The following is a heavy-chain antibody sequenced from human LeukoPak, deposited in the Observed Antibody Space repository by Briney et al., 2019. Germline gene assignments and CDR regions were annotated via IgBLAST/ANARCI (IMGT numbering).Heavy chain of an antibody. CDR2: INPNSGGT. CDR3: ARSPAGVVVPAAADY. Sequence: DSVKVSCKASGYTFTGYYMHWVRQAPGQGLKWMGWINPNSGGTNYAQKFQGRVTMTRDTSISTAYMELSRLRFDDTAVYYCARSPAGVVVPAAADYWGQGTLVTVSS. D-gene: IGHD2-2*01. CDR1: GYTFTGYY. V-gene: IGHV1-2*02. J-gene: IGHJ4*02.